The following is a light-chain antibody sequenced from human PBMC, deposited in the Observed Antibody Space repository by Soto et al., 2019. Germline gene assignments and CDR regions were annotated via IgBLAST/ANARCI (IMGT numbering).Light chain of an antibody. CDR3: CSFAGRSTWV. J-gene: IGLJ3*02. CDR2: DVT. V-gene: IGLV2-23*02. Sequence: QSALSQPASVSGSPGQSITISCTGTSSDVGGFEYVSWYQHQPGKAPKLIIYDVTKRPSGVSNRFSASKSGNTASLTISGLQAGDEANYYCCSFAGRSTWVFGGGTKLTVL. CDR1: SSDVGGFEY.